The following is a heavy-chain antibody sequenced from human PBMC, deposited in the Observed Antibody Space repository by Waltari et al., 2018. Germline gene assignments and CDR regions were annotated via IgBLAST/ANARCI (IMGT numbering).Heavy chain of an antibody. Sequence: QVFLVESGGGVVLPGDSLRLSCESSGFNFNIYGMHWVRQAPGKGLEWVAFTRFDGINKHYADSVKGRFTISRDNIKNTLYLKMNSLRREDSAMYFCAREDIVSETQWRGNQYRGNSGYDLWGQGTLVSVSS. V-gene: IGHV3-30*02. D-gene: IGHD5-12*01. CDR3: AREDIVSETQWRGNQYRGNSGYDL. CDR2: TRFDGINK. CDR1: GFNFNIYG. J-gene: IGHJ4*01.